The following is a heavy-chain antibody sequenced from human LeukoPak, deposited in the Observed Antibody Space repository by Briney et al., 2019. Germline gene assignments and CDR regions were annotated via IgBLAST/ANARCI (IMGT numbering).Heavy chain of an antibody. Sequence: GESLKLSCKGSGYSFRSYWIGWVRQMPGKGLEWMGIIYPGDSNTRYSPSFQGQVTISADKSISTAYLQWSSLKASDAAMYYCARFLYASGRIFDFWGQGTLVTVSS. CDR2: IYPGDSNT. J-gene: IGHJ4*02. CDR3: ARFLYASGRIFDF. D-gene: IGHD3-10*01. V-gene: IGHV5-51*03. CDR1: GYSFRSYW.